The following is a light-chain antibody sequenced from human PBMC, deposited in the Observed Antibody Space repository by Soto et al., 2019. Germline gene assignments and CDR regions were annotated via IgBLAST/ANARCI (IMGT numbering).Light chain of an antibody. CDR2: ANT. CDR3: QSYDSSPNIL. CDR1: NSNIGAGYD. J-gene: IGLJ3*02. V-gene: IGLV1-40*01. Sequence: QPVLTQPPSVSGAPGQRVTISCTGNNSNIGAGYDVQWFQHLPGTAPKLLIYANTNRPSGVPDRFSGSKSGTSASLAITGLKAEDEADYYCQSYDSSPNILFGGGTKLTVL.